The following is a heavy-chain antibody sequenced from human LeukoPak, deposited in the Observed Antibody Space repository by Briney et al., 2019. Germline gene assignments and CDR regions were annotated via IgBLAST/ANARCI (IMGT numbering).Heavy chain of an antibody. Sequence: SETLSLTCAVYGGSFSGYYWSWIRQPPGKGLEWIGEINHSGSTNYNPSLKSRVTISVDTSKNQFSLKLSSVAAADTAVYYCARGALRYFGFNYWFDPWGQGTLVTVSS. J-gene: IGHJ5*02. CDR1: GGSFSGYY. D-gene: IGHD3-9*01. V-gene: IGHV4-34*01. CDR3: ARGALRYFGFNYWFDP. CDR2: INHSGST.